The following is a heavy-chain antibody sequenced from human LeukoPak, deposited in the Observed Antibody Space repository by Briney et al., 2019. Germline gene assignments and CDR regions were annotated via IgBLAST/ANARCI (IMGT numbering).Heavy chain of an antibody. Sequence: PSETLSLTCTVSGGSISSYYWGWIRQPPGKGLEWIGYIYYSGSTNYNPSLKSRVTISVDTSKNQFSLKLSSVTAADTAVYYCARTRRYSSGWYVDPWGQGTLVTVSS. CDR1: GGSISSYY. V-gene: IGHV4-59*08. CDR2: IYYSGST. CDR3: ARTRRYSSGWYVDP. J-gene: IGHJ5*02. D-gene: IGHD6-19*01.